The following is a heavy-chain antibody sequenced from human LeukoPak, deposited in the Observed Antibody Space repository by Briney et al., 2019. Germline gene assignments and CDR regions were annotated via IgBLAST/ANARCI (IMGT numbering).Heavy chain of an antibody. J-gene: IGHJ4*02. CDR2: ISSSSDYI. Sequence: PGGSLRLSCAASGFTFSSYTMEWVRQAPGKGPEWVSSISSSSDYIYYADSVKGRFIVSRDNAKNSLFLQMNSLRAEDTAVYYCARDSEGPEEPRSQPPDYWGQGTLVTVSS. CDR3: ARDSEGPEEPRSQPPDY. D-gene: IGHD1-14*01. CDR1: GFTFSSYT. V-gene: IGHV3-21*01.